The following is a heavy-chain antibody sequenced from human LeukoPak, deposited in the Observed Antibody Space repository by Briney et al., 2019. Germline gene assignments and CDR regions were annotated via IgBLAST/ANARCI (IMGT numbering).Heavy chain of an antibody. Sequence: SVKVSCKASEGTFSSYAISWVRQPPEQRLEWMGGIIPIFGTANYAQKFQGRVTITTDESTSTAYMELSSLRSEDTAVYYCARGITGSRRLFDYWGQGTLVSVSS. V-gene: IGHV1-69*05. CDR1: EGTFSSYA. D-gene: IGHD1-20*01. CDR2: IIPIFGTA. J-gene: IGHJ4*02. CDR3: ARGITGSRRLFDY.